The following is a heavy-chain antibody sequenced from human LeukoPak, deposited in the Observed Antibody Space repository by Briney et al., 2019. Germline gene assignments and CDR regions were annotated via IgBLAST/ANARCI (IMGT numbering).Heavy chain of an antibody. CDR2: IYHSGST. CDR1: GYSISSGYY. D-gene: IGHD1-26*01. J-gene: IGHJ3*02. V-gene: IGHV4-38-2*02. Sequence: SETLSLTCTVSGYSISSGYYWDWIRQPPGKGLEWIGSIYHSGSTYYNPSLKSRVTISVDTSKNQFSLKLSSVTAADTAVYYCAREWELLWDAFDIWGQGTMVTVSS. CDR3: AREWELLWDAFDI.